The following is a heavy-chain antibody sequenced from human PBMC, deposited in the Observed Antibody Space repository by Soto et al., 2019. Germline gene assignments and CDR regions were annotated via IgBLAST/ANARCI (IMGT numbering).Heavy chain of an antibody. CDR3: AKDRSGSYVSPYIFDY. CDR2: MSYDGSDK. J-gene: IGHJ4*02. D-gene: IGHD1-26*01. CDR1: GFIFSTYG. V-gene: IGHV3-30*18. Sequence: PGGSLRLSCVASGFIFSTYGMHWVRQAPGKGLEWVAVMSYDGSDKYYAESVKGRFTISRDNSKNTLFLQINSLRAEDTAVYFCAKDRSGSYVSPYIFDYWGQGSPVTVSS.